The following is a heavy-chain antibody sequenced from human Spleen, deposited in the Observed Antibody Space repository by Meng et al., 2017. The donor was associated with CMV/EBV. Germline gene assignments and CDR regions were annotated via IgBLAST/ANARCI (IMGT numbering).Heavy chain of an antibody. V-gene: IGHV3-21*01. CDR3: ARHRYFFDY. Sequence: GESLKISCAASGFSFSGYSLNWVRQAPGKGLEWVSSISGNGDYIYYADSLKGRFTISRDNAENSLFLQMNSLRAEDTAVYYCARHRYFFDYWGQGVPVTVSS. CDR1: GFSFSGYS. J-gene: IGHJ4*02. CDR2: ISGNGDYI.